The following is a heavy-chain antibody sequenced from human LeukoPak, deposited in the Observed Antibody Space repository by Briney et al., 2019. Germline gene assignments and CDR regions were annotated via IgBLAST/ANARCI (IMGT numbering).Heavy chain of an antibody. Sequence: ASLKVSCKASGYSFTGYYLHWVRQAPGQGLEWMGRFNPNNGVTTYAQKFQDRVTMTRDTSISTAYMELSRLTSDDSAVYYCARGHDNWFDPWGQGTLVIVSS. CDR1: GYSFTGYY. CDR2: FNPNNGVT. V-gene: IGHV1-2*06. J-gene: IGHJ5*02. CDR3: ARGHDNWFDP.